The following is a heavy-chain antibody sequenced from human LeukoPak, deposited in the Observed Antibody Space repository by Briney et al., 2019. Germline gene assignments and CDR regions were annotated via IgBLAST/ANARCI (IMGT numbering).Heavy chain of an antibody. CDR3: AKGSVVVVPAALNWFDP. V-gene: IGHV3-23*01. D-gene: IGHD2-2*01. CDR1: GFTFSSYA. J-gene: IGHJ5*02. Sequence: GGSLRLSCAAYGFTFSSYAMSWVRQAPGKGLEWVSAISGSGGSTYYADSVKGRFTISRDNSKNTLYLQMNSLRAEDTAVYYCAKGSVVVVPAALNWFDPWGQGTLVTVSS. CDR2: ISGSGGST.